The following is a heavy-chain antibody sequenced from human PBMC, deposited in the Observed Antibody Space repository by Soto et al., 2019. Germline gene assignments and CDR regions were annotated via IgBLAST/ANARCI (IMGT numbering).Heavy chain of an antibody. J-gene: IGHJ4*02. CDR2: INHSGST. V-gene: IGHV4-34*01. CDR3: ARGYSHSSPLSV. D-gene: IGHD6-13*01. Sequence: SETLSLTCAVYGGSFSGYYWSWIRQPPGKGLEWIGEINHSGSTNYNPSLKSRVTISVDTSKNQFSLKLSSVTAADTAVYYCARGYSHSSPLSVWGQGTLVTSPQ. CDR1: GGSFSGYY.